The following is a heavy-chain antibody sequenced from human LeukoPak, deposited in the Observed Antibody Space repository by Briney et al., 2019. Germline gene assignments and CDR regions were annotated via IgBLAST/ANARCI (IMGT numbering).Heavy chain of an antibody. V-gene: IGHV5-51*01. Sequence: GESLKISCKGSGYSFTNYWIGWVRQMPGKGLEWMGIIYPGDSDTRYSPSFQGQVTISADKSIGTAYLQWSSLKASDTAMYFCARRFLYGASRYFDYWGQGTLVTVSS. D-gene: IGHD4-17*01. CDR3: ARRFLYGASRYFDY. CDR1: GYSFTNYW. CDR2: IYPGDSDT. J-gene: IGHJ4*02.